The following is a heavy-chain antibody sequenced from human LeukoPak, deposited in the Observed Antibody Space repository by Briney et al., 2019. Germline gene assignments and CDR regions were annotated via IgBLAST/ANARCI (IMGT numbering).Heavy chain of an antibody. V-gene: IGHV1-18*01. CDR2: ISAYNGNT. CDR1: GYTFTSYG. J-gene: IGHJ5*02. D-gene: IGHD5-12*01. CDR3: ARDQVDIVAKEGYNWFDP. Sequence: ASVKVSCKASGYTFTSYGISWVRQAPGQGLEWMGWISAYNGNTNYAQKLQGRVTMTTDTPTSTAYMELRSLRSDDTAVYYCARDQVDIVAKEGYNWFDPWGQGTLVTVSS.